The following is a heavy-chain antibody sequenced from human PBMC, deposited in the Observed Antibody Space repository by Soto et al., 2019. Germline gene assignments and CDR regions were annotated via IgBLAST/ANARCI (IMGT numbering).Heavy chain of an antibody. V-gene: IGHV3-33*01. CDR2: IWYDGSNK. Sequence: PGGSLRLSCAASGFTFSSYGMHWVRQAPGKGLEWVAVIWYDGSNKYYADSVKGRFTISRDNSKNTLYLQMNSLRAEDTAVYYCARDPGLRRSWYSGSYLDYWGQGTLVTVSS. J-gene: IGHJ4*02. CDR1: GFTFSSYG. CDR3: ARDPGLRRSWYSGSYLDY. D-gene: IGHD1-26*01.